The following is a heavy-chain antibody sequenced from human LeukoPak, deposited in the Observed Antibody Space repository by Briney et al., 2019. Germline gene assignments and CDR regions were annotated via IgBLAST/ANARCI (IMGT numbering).Heavy chain of an antibody. V-gene: IGHV4-59*08. J-gene: IGHJ4*02. Sequence: KPSEALSLTCTVSGGSITNYYWSWLRQPPGKGLEWLGYIYHTGSAIYNPSLKSRVTISVDTSKNEFSLKLNSVTAADTAVYYCARFFWSHSKRLDYWGQGTVVTVSS. CDR2: IYHTGSA. D-gene: IGHD3-3*01. CDR1: GGSITNYY. CDR3: ARFFWSHSKRLDY.